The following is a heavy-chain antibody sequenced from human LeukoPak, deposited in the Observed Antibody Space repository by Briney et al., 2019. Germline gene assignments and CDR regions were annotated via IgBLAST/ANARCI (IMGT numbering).Heavy chain of an antibody. D-gene: IGHD1-26*01. CDR2: INPTGGST. CDR3: ARDNSVGDNAWWFDP. Sequence: AASVKVSCKASGYTFTSYYMHWERQAPGQGLEWMGLINPTGGSTGYAQKFQGRVTMTRDMSTSTDYMELSSLRSEDTAIYYCARDNSVGDNAWWFDPWGQGTLVTVSS. V-gene: IGHV1-46*01. CDR1: GYTFTSYY. J-gene: IGHJ5*02.